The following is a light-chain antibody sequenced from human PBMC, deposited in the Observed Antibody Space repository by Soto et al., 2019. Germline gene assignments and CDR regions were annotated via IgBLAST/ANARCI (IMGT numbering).Light chain of an antibody. CDR2: GAS. CDR3: QQYNQWPPWT. J-gene: IGKJ1*01. CDR1: QSVSSN. V-gene: IGKV3-15*01. Sequence: EIVMTQSPATLSVSPGERATLSCRASQSVSSNLAWYQQRPGQAPRLLIYGASTRATGIPARFSGSGSGTEFTLIISSLQSEDFAVYYCQQYNQWPPWTFGQGTKVDIK.